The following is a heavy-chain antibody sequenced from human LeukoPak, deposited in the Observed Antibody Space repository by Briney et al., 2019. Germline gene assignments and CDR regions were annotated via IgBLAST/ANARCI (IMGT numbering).Heavy chain of an antibody. J-gene: IGHJ4*02. D-gene: IGHD3-22*01. CDR1: GFTFSSYS. Sequence: PGGSLRLSCAASGFTFSSYSMNWVRQAPGKGLEWVSSISSSSSYIYYADSVKGRFTISRDNAKNSLYLQMNSLRAEDTAVYYCARDLRDYYDGMDPFDYWGQGTLVTVSS. V-gene: IGHV3-21*01. CDR2: ISSSSSYI. CDR3: ARDLRDYYDGMDPFDY.